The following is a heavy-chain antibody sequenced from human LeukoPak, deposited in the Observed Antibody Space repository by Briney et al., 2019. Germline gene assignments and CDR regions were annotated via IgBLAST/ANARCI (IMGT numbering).Heavy chain of an antibody. J-gene: IGHJ4*02. D-gene: IGHD3-10*01. Sequence: PSETLSLTCTVSGGSISSGGYYWSWIRQHPGKGLEWIGYIYYSGSTYYNPSLKSRVTISVDTSKNQFSLKLSSVTAADTAVYYCARGSGSSPTDFDYWGQGTLVTVSS. CDR1: GGSISSGGYY. V-gene: IGHV4-31*03. CDR3: ARGSGSSPTDFDY. CDR2: IYYSGST.